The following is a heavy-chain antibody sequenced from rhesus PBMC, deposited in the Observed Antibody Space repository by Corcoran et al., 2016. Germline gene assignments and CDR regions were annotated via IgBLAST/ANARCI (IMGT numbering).Heavy chain of an antibody. CDR2: IYGSTGTT. CDR3: ARGHTVTAEEH. V-gene: IGHV4-76*01. Sequence: QVQLQESGPGVVKPLETLSLTCAVPGDSISSAYDWSWIRQPPGRGLEWIGYIYGSTGTTVYNPSLKNRVTISKDASKNHFSLKLSSVTAADTALYYCARGHTVTAEEHWGQGVLVTVSS. J-gene: IGHJ4*01. CDR1: GDSISSAYD. D-gene: IGHD2-21*01.